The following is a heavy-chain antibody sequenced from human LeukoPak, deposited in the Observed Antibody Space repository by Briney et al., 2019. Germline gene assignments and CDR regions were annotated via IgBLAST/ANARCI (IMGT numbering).Heavy chain of an antibody. CDR1: GFTFDDYG. J-gene: IGHJ4*02. CDR3: ARDHSYCSSTSCYRLDYFDY. Sequence: GGSLRLSCAASGFTFDDYGMSWVRQGPGKGLEWVSGINWNGGMTAYADSVKGRFTISRDNAKNSLYLQMNSLRAEDTAVYYCARDHSYCSSTSCYRLDYFDYWGQGTLVTVSS. V-gene: IGHV3-20*04. D-gene: IGHD2-2*01. CDR2: INWNGGMT.